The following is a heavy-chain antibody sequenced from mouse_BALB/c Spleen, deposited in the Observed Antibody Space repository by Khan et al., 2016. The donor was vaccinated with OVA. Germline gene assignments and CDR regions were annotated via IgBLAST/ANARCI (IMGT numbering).Heavy chain of an antibody. J-gene: IGHJ3*01. CDR2: ILPGSGST. V-gene: IGHV1-9*01. D-gene: IGHD1-1*01. CDR3: ARGNYYGSSSWFGY. CDR1: GYTFSSYW. Sequence: QVQLQQSGAELMKPGASVKMSCKATGYTFSSYWIGWVKQRPGHGLEWIAEILPGSGSTNYNEKFKGKATFTADTSSSTAYMQLSSLTSEDSAVYYGARGNYYGSSSWFGYWGQGTLGTVSA.